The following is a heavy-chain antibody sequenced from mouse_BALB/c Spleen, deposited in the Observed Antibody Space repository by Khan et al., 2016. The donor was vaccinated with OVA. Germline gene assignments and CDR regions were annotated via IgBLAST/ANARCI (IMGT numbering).Heavy chain of an antibody. J-gene: IGHJ4*01. CDR2: ISYSGSP. D-gene: IGHD1-1*01. V-gene: IGHV3-2*02. CDR3: ARQNYYGYALDY. Sequence: EVQLQEPGPGLVKPSQSLSLTCTVTGYSITSNFAWSWIRQFPGNKLEWMGYISYSGSPNYNPSLKSRTSVTRDTSENPFFLQLNSGTTEDTATDYCARQNYYGYALDYWGQGTSVTVSS. CDR1: GYSITSNFA.